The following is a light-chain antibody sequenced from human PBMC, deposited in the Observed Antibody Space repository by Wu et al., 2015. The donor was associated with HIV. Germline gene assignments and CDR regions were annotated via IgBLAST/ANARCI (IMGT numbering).Light chain of an antibody. CDR3: QQRTKLFT. J-gene: IGKJ3*01. V-gene: IGKV3-11*01. CDR2: DAS. Sequence: EIVVTQSPATLSSSPGERAALSCRASQNIGTYLAWYQQKPGQAPRLLIYDASNRATGIPARFSGSGSGTDFTLTISSLEPEDFAVYYCQQRTKLFTFGPGTTVDIK. CDR1: QNIGTY.